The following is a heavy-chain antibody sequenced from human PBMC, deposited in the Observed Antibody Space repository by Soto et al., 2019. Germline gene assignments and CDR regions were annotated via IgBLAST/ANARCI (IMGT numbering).Heavy chain of an antibody. CDR2: IQQDGSEQ. Sequence: GSLRLSCAASGFTFISYWMSWVLQSPVEVLEWVANIQQDGSEQYYVDSVKGRFTISRDNAKNSLYLQMNSLRAEDTAVYYCARAKDFYSSGWYLDYFDYWGQGAQVTVSS. CDR3: ARAKDFYSSGWYLDYFDY. J-gene: IGHJ4*02. V-gene: IGHV3-7*01. D-gene: IGHD6-19*01. CDR1: GFTFISYW.